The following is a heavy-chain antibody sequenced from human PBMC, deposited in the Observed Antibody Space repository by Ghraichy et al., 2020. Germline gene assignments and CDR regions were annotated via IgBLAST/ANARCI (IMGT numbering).Heavy chain of an antibody. CDR2: INHSGST. J-gene: IGHJ4*02. CDR3: ARGWNAATVTPWDY. CDR1: GGSFSGYY. D-gene: IGHD4-17*01. Sequence: ETLSLTCAVYGGSFSGYYWSWIRQPPGKGLEWIGEINHSGSTNYNPSLKSRVTISVDTSKNQFSLKLSSVTAADTAVYYCARGWNAATVTPWDYWGQGTLVTVSS. V-gene: IGHV4-34*01.